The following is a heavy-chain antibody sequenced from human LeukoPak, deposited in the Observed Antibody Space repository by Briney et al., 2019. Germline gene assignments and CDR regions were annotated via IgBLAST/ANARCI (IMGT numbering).Heavy chain of an antibody. D-gene: IGHD2-2*01. Sequence: ASVKVSCKASGYTFTSYGISWVRQAPGQGLEWMGWISAYNGNTNYAQKLQGRVSMTTDTSTSTAYMELRSLRSDDTAVYYCAREGEYQPTDRDWYFDLWGRGTLVTVSS. CDR2: ISAYNGNT. CDR1: GYTFTSYG. CDR3: AREGEYQPTDRDWYFDL. V-gene: IGHV1-18*01. J-gene: IGHJ2*01.